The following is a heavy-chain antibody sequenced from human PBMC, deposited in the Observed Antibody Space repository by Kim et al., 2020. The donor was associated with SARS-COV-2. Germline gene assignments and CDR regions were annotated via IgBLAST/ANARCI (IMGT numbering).Heavy chain of an antibody. CDR1: GGSFSGYY. V-gene: IGHV4-34*01. CDR2: INHSGST. Sequence: SETLSLTCAAYGGSFSGYYWSWIRQPPGKGLEWIGEINHSGSTNYNPSLKSRVTISVDTSKNQFSLKLSSVTAADTAVYYCARIFSSSWPGYYYYYYGMDVWGQGTTVTVSS. CDR3: ARIFSSSWPGYYYYYYGMDV. D-gene: IGHD6-13*01. J-gene: IGHJ6*02.